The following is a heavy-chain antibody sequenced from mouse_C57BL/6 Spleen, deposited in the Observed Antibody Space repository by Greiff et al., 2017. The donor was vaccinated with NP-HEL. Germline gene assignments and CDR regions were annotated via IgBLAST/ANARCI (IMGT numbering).Heavy chain of an antibody. CDR2: IYPGSSST. V-gene: IGHV1-55*01. D-gene: IGHD1-1*01. Sequence: QVQLQQPGAELVKPGASVKMSCKASGYTFTSYWITWVKQRPGQGLEWIGDIYPGSSSTNYNEQFKSKATVTVDTSSSTAYMQLSSMTSGDAAVYYCAKGQYYGSPTVYFDVWGTGTTVTVSS. CDR3: AKGQYYGSPTVYFDV. J-gene: IGHJ1*03. CDR1: GYTFTSYW.